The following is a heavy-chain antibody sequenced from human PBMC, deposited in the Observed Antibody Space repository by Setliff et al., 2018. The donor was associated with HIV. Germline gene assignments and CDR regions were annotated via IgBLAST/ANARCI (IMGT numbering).Heavy chain of an antibody. CDR3: AREVYRYDDGSESMDV. D-gene: IGHD5-18*01. J-gene: IGHJ6*03. V-gene: IGHV3-7*01. CDR1: GFTFSNSW. Sequence: PGGSLRLSCAASGFTFSNSWMTWVRQAPGKGLEWVANIKKDGSDKFYVDSVKGRFAISRDNAKNSLNLEMNSLRAEDTAVYYCAREVYRYDDGSESMDVWGKGTTVTVSS. CDR2: IKKDGSDK.